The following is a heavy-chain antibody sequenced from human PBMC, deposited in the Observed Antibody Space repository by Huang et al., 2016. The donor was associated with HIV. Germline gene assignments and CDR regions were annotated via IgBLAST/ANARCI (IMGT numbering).Heavy chain of an antibody. J-gene: IGHJ4*02. D-gene: IGHD3-16*01. Sequence: QVQLEQSGPAVRKPGSSVKVSCQASGGSFSDQIISWVRQAPGQRFEWRGGIIPLFGAPAYAQEFKGRVTMTADESTATIYMELNSLTSEDTAVYYCAMSLRYQYDSRSYWGRYFDYWGQGTLVTVSS. CDR1: GGSFSDQI. V-gene: IGHV1-69*01. CDR3: AMSLRYQYDSRSYWGRYFDY. CDR2: IIPLFGAP.